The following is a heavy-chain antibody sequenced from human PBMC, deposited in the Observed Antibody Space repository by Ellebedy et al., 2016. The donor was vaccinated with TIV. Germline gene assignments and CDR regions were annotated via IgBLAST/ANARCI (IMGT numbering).Heavy chain of an antibody. V-gene: IGHV4-59*08. CDR2: ISDRGTT. CDR1: GASIRGSY. CDR3: ARLAKLDSGYAFDY. J-gene: IGHJ4*02. D-gene: IGHD2-8*01. Sequence: MPSETLSLTCTVSGASIRGSYWRWTPRSPGMPRDWLAYISDRGTTNFNPSLSNRLTISMDTSRNQVSLRLNSVTAADTAVYYCARLAKLDSGYAFDYWGQGTLFTVSS.